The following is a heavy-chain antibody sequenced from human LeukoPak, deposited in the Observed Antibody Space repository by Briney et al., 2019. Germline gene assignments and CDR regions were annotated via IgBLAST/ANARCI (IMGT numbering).Heavy chain of an antibody. CDR2: IDARGGNT. CDR1: GYTFTSYY. D-gene: IGHD3-16*01. V-gene: IGHV1-46*01. J-gene: IGHJ4*02. Sequence: GASVKVSCKASGYTFTSYYMHWVRQAPGQGLEWMGIIDARGGNTDYAQTFQGRISATWDSSRSTVDMELSGLRSEDTAVYYCVREEVGGTFDYWGQGTLVTVAS. CDR3: VREEVGGTFDY.